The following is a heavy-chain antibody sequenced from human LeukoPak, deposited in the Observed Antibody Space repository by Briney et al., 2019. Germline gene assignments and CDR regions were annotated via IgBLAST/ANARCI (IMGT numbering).Heavy chain of an antibody. V-gene: IGHV4-34*01. CDR1: GGSFSGYY. CDR2: INHSGST. CDR3: ARTSGSYYNYYYYYMDV. D-gene: IGHD1-26*01. Sequence: PSETLSLTCAVYGGSFSGYYWSWIRQPPGKGLEWIGEINHSGSTNYNPSLKSRVTISVDTSKNQFSLKLSSVTAADTAVYYCARTSGSYYNYYYYYMDVWGKGTTVTVSS. J-gene: IGHJ6*03.